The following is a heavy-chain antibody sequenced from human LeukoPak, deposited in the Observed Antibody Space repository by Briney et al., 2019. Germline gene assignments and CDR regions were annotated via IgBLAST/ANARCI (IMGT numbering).Heavy chain of an antibody. D-gene: IGHD3-22*01. Sequence: PSGTLSLTCEVSGVSISSGNWWSWVRPPPGKGLEWIGQIYHSGSTNYNPPPKSRVTISVDKSKNHFSLRLSSVTAADTAVYYCARENDSGYSLNYWGQGTLVTVSS. CDR2: IYHSGST. CDR1: GVSISSGNW. CDR3: ARENDSGYSLNY. J-gene: IGHJ4*02. V-gene: IGHV4-4*02.